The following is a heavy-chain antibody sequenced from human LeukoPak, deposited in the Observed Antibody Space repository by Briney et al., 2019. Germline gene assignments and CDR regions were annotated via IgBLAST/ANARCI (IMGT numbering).Heavy chain of an antibody. CDR3: ARGATYSSSSPDY. D-gene: IGHD6-6*01. V-gene: IGHV3-21*01. Sequence: GGSLRLSCAASGFTFSSYSMNWVRQAPGKGLEWVSAISSSGSYIYYADSVKDRFTISRDNAKNSLYLQMNSLRAEDTAVYYCARGATYSSSSPDYWGQGTLVTVSS. J-gene: IGHJ4*02. CDR1: GFTFSSYS. CDR2: ISSSGSYI.